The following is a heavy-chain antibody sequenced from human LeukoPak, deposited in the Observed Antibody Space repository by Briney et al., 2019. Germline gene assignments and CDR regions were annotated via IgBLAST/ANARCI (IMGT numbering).Heavy chain of an antibody. J-gene: IGHJ5*02. D-gene: IGHD5-12*01. CDR1: GFTFSNYA. V-gene: IGHV3-23*01. CDR2: ISGGVGST. CDR3: AKSGGSRFGP. Sequence: GGSLRLSCAASGFTFSNYAMSWVRQAPGKGLEWVSAISGGVGSTYYADSVKGRFTISRDTSKNTLYLQMNSLRAEDTAVYYCAKSGGSRFGPWGQGTLVTVSS.